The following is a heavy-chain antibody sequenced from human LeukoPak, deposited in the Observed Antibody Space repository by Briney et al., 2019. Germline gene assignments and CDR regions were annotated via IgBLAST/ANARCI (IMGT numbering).Heavy chain of an antibody. V-gene: IGHV3-7*01. CDR2: IKQDGSEK. J-gene: IGHJ4*02. D-gene: IGHD7-27*01. CDR3: ARGFNWAFDY. Sequence: GGSLRLSCAASGFTFSSYWVSWVRQAPGKGLEWVANIKQDGSEKYYVDSVKGRFTFSRDNAKNSLYLQMNSLRAEDTAVYYCARGFNWAFDYWGQGTLVTVSS. CDR1: GFTFSSYW.